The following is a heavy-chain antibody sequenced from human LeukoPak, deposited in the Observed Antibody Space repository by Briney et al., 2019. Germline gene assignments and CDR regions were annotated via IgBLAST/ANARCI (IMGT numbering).Heavy chain of an antibody. CDR1: GYTFTCYY. CDR3: ARTQGPYDYGSSGSGFDP. J-gene: IGHJ5*02. D-gene: IGHD3-22*01. V-gene: IGHV1-18*01. Sequence: ASVKVSCKASGYTFTCYYIHWVRQAPGQGLEWMGWISAYNGNTNYAQKLQGRVSMTTDTFTSTAYMELRSLRSDDTAVYYCARTQGPYDYGSSGSGFDPWGQGTLVTVS. CDR2: ISAYNGNT.